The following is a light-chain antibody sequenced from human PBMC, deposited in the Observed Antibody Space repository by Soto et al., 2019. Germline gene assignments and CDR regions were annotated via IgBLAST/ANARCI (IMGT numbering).Light chain of an antibody. Sequence: EVVLTQSPATLSLSPGERATLSCRASQSVNSYLAWYQQKPGQAPRLLIYDASNRATGIPARFSGSGSGSDFTLTISSLEPEDFAVYYCQQRSNWPPTFGRGTRWIS. V-gene: IGKV3-11*01. J-gene: IGKJ1*01. CDR2: DAS. CDR1: QSVNSY. CDR3: QQRSNWPPT.